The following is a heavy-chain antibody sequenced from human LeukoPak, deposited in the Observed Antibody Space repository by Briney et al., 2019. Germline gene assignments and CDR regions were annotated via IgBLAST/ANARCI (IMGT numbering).Heavy chain of an antibody. Sequence: GASVKVSCKASGYTFTSYAMNWVRQAPGQGLEWMGWINTNTGNPTYAQGFTGRFVFSLDTSVSTAYLQISSLKAEDTAVYYCARSDYYDSSGYPPPYYYYMDVWGKGTTVTVSS. J-gene: IGHJ6*03. CDR2: INTNTGNP. V-gene: IGHV7-4-1*02. CDR3: ARSDYYDSSGYPPPYYYYMDV. CDR1: GYTFTSYA. D-gene: IGHD3-22*01.